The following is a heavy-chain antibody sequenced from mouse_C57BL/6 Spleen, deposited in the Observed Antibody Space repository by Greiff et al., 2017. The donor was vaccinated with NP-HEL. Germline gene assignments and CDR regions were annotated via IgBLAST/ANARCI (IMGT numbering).Heavy chain of an antibody. CDR1: GYSFTGYY. J-gene: IGHJ3*01. V-gene: IGHV1-42*01. D-gene: IGHD1-1*01. CDR3: ARSGSSWFAY. Sequence: EVQLQQSGPELVKPGASVKISCKASGYSFTGYYMNWVKQSPEKSLEWIGEINPSTGGTTYNQKLKAKATLTVDKSSSTAYMQLKSLTSEDSAVYYCARSGSSWFAYWGQGTLVTVSA. CDR2: INPSTGGT.